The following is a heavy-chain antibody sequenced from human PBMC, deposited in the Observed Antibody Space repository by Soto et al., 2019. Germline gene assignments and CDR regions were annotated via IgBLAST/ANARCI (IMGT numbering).Heavy chain of an antibody. Sequence: QVQLVQSGAEVKKPGSSVKVSCKATGGTFSSYTISWVRQAPGQGLEWMGRIIPILGIPNYAQKFQGRVTITADKSTSTAYMELSSLRSEDTAVYYCARYRGSYGMDVWGHRTTVTVSS. J-gene: IGHJ6*02. V-gene: IGHV1-69*02. CDR2: IIPILGIP. CDR1: GGTFSSYT. CDR3: ARYRGSYGMDV. D-gene: IGHD3-10*01.